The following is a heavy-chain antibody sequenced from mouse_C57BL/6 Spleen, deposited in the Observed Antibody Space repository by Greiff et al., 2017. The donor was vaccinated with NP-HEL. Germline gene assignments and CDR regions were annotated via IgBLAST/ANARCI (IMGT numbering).Heavy chain of an antibody. V-gene: IGHV1-77*01. D-gene: IGHD1-1*01. CDR3: ARSKATVVYWYFDV. J-gene: IGHJ1*03. Sequence: QVQLQQSGAELVKPGASVKISCKASGYTFTDYYINWVKQRPGQGLEWIGKIGPGSGSTSYNEKFKGKATLTADKSSSTAYMQRSSLTSEDSAVYLFARSKATVVYWYFDVWGTGTTVTVSS. CDR2: IGPGSGST. CDR1: GYTFTDYY.